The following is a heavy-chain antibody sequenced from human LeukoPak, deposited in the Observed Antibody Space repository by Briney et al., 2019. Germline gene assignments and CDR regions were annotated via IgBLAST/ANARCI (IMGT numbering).Heavy chain of an antibody. J-gene: IGHJ4*02. CDR2: IKEDGSKK. CDR1: GFSFSSYA. CDR3: ARGSAWERGSYDY. D-gene: IGHD1-26*01. V-gene: IGHV3-7*05. Sequence: PGWSLSLSCAASGFSFSSYAMHWVRQAPGKGLELVANIKEDGSKKYYVDSVKGRFTISRDNAENSLYLQMNSLRVEDTAVYYCARGSAWERGSYDYRGQGTLVTVSS.